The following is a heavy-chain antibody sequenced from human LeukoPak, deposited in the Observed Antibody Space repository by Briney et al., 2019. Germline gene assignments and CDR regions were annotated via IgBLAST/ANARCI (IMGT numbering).Heavy chain of an antibody. CDR2: ITSGGNT. D-gene: IGHD4-17*01. CDR1: GFTVSKNY. V-gene: IGHV3-53*01. Sequence: GGSLRLSCAASGFTVSKNYMSWVRQAPGKGLEWVAVITSGGNTNYADSVKGRFTISRDNAKNTLKLQMNSLRAEDTAVYYCARDDRISTVKLFAYWGQGTLVTVSS. J-gene: IGHJ4*02. CDR3: ARDDRISTVKLFAY.